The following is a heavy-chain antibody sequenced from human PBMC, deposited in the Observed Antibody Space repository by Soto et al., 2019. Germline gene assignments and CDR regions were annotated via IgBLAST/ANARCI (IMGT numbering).Heavy chain of an antibody. CDR3: AREGVAPYYYYGMDV. D-gene: IGHD5-12*01. CDR1: GYTFTSYA. V-gene: IGHV1-18*01. Sequence: GASVKVSCKASGYTFTSYAIHWVRQAPGQRLEWMGWISTYNGDTNYAQTFQGRVTMTTDTSTSTVHMEVRSLRSDDTAVYYCAREGVAPYYYYGMDVWGQGTPVTVSS. CDR2: ISTYNGDT. J-gene: IGHJ6*02.